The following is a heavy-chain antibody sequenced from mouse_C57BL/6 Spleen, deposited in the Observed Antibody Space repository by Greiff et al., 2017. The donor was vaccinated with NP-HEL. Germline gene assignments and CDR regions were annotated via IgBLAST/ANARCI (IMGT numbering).Heavy chain of an antibody. CDR2: IDPSDSYT. Sequence: VQLQQPGAELVMPGASVKLSCKASGYTFTSYWMHWVKQRPGQGLEWIGEIDPSDSYTNYNQKFKGKSTLTVDKSSSTAYMQLSSLTSEDSAVYYCARTYGRGAMDYWGQGTSVTVSS. V-gene: IGHV1-69*01. D-gene: IGHD1-1*01. J-gene: IGHJ4*01. CDR3: ARTYGRGAMDY. CDR1: GYTFTSYW.